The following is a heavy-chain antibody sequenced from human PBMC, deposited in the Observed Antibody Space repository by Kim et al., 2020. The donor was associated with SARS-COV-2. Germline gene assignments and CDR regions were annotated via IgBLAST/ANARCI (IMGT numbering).Heavy chain of an antibody. D-gene: IGHD2-2*01. J-gene: IGHJ1*01. CDR1: GFTFSSYG. V-gene: IGHV3-30*18. CDR3: AKGGDIVVVPAAIRGYFQ. CDR2: ISYDGSNK. Sequence: LSLTCAASGFTFSSYGMHWVRQAPGKGLEWVAVISYDGSNKYYADSVKGRFTISRDNSKNTLYLQMNSLRAEDTAVYYCAKGGDIVVVPAAIRGYFQ.